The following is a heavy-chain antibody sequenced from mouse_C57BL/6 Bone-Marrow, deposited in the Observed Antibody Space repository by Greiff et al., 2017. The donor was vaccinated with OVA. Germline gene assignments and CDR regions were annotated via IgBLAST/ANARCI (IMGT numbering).Heavy chain of an antibody. Sequence: EVKVVESEGGLVQPGSSMKLSCTASGFTFSDYYMAWVRQVPEKGLEWVANINYDGSSTYYLDSLKSRFIISRDNAKNILYLQMSSLKSEDTATYYCARVYYYYSNYVHFDVWGTGTTVTVSS. J-gene: IGHJ1*03. CDR3: ARVYYYYSNYVHFDV. CDR1: GFTFSDYY. D-gene: IGHD2-5*01. CDR2: INYDGSST. V-gene: IGHV5-16*01.